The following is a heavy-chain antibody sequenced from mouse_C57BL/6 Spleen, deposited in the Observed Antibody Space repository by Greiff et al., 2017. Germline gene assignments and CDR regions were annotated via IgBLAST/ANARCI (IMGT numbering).Heavy chain of an antibody. CDR3: ARKGGSGVDY. CDR1: GYTFTSYW. CDR2: IDPSDSYT. J-gene: IGHJ2*01. D-gene: IGHD1-1*01. V-gene: IGHV1-69*01. Sequence: QVQLQQPGAELVMPGASVKLSCKASGYTFTSYWMHWVKQRPGQGLEWIGEIDPSDSYTNYNQKFKGKSTLTVDKSSSTAYMQLSSLTSEDSAVYYCARKGGSGVDYWGQGTTLTVSS.